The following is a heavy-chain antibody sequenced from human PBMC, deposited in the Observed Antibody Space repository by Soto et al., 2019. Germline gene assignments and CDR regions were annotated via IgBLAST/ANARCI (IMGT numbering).Heavy chain of an antibody. D-gene: IGHD3-22*01. CDR2: ISGSGGST. V-gene: IGHV3-23*01. J-gene: IGHJ5*02. CDR3: AKTLDSSGYYYDDWFDP. Sequence: GGSLRLSCAASGFTFSSYAMSWVRQAPGKGLEWVSAISGSGGSTYYADSVKGRFTISRDNSKNTLYLQMNSLRAEDTAVYYCAKTLDSSGYYYDDWFDPWGQGTLVTVSS. CDR1: GFTFSSYA.